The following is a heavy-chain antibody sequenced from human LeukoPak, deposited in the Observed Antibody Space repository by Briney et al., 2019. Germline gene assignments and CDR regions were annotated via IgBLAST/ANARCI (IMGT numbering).Heavy chain of an antibody. J-gene: IGHJ4*02. CDR3: ARSRAVLSVSGIADLHYFDY. D-gene: IGHD6-13*01. CDR1: GYTFTSYY. Sequence: ASVKVSCKASGYTFTSYYMHWVRQAPGQGLEWMGIINPSGGSTSYAQKFQGRVTITTDESTSTAYMELSSLRSEDTAVYYCARSRAVLSVSGIADLHYFDYWGQGTLVTVSS. V-gene: IGHV1-46*01. CDR2: INPSGGST.